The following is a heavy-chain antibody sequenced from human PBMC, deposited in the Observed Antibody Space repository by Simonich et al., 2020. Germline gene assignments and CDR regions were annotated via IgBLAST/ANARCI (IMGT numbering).Heavy chain of an antibody. V-gene: IGHV3-74*01. D-gene: IGHD4-4*01. CDR2: INSDGSST. CDR3: ARDYSNYDAFDI. J-gene: IGHJ3*02. Sequence: EVQLVESGGGLVQPGGSLRLSCAASGFTFSSYGMHWVRQAPGKGLVWVSRINSDGSSTSYADSVKGRFTISRDNAKNTLYLQMNSLRAEDTAVYYCARDYSNYDAFDIWGQGTMVTVSS. CDR1: GFTFSSYG.